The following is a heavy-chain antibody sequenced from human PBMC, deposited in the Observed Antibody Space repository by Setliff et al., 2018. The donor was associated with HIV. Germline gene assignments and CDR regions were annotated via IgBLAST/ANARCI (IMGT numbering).Heavy chain of an antibody. J-gene: IGHJ1*01. D-gene: IGHD3-9*01. Sequence: ASVKVSCKAPGNSFNGDFLNWVRQAPGQGLEWMGNIKLSSGGTKFAQKFLGRVTMTRDTSTNTAFMELGPLRSDDSATYYCVRAFDQDFHNWGQGTVVTVSS. CDR1: GNSFNGDF. CDR3: VRAFDQDFHN. CDR2: IKLSSGGT. V-gene: IGHV1-2*02.